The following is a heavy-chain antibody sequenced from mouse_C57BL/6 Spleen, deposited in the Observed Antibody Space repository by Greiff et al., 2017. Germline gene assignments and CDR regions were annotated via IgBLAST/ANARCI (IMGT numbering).Heavy chain of an antibody. V-gene: IGHV1-81*01. Sequence: VKLMESGAELARPGASVKLSCKASGYTFTSYGISWVKQRTGQGLEWIGEIYPRSGNTYYNEKFKGKATLTADKSSSTAYMELRSLTSEDSAVYFCARSDTTDAMDYWGQGTSVTVSS. CDR3: ARSDTTDAMDY. CDR2: IYPRSGNT. D-gene: IGHD1-1*01. J-gene: IGHJ4*01. CDR1: GYTFTSYG.